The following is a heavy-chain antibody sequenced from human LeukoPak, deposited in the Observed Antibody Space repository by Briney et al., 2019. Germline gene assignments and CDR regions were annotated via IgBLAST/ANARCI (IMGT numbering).Heavy chain of an antibody. Sequence: QTGGSLRLSCAASGFTFSSYVMSWVRQAPGKGLEWVSAISGSGGSTYYADSVKGRFTISRDNSKNTLYPQMNSLRAEDTAVYYCAKGTAVAGSPGDYWGQGTLVTVSS. J-gene: IGHJ4*02. D-gene: IGHD6-19*01. CDR1: GFTFSSYV. CDR2: ISGSGGST. V-gene: IGHV3-23*01. CDR3: AKGTAVAGSPGDY.